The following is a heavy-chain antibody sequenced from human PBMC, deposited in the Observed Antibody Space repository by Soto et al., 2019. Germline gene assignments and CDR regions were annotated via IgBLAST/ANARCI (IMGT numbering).Heavy chain of an antibody. D-gene: IGHD3-22*01. CDR2: IWYDGSNK. CDR3: ARDPYYYDSSGYYYFDY. J-gene: IGHJ4*02. V-gene: IGHV3-33*01. CDR1: GFPFSSYG. Sequence: GGSLRLSCAASGFPFSSYGMHWVRQAPGKGLEWVAVIWYDGSNKYYADSVKGRFTISRDNSKNTLYLQMNSLRAEDTAVYYCARDPYYYDSSGYYYFDYWGQGTLVTVSS.